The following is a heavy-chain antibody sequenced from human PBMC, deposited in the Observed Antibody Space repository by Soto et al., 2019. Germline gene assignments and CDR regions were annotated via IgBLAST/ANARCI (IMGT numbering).Heavy chain of an antibody. CDR2: IFYTGTT. CDR3: ARLVVVAPVANV. J-gene: IGHJ4*02. Sequence: PSETLSLTCSLSGGSVSYNSYYWGWIRQHPGKGLEWVEGIFYTGTTYYNPSLKDRLSISVDTSKNSFSLNLTSVTAADTAVYFCARLVVVAPVANVWGQGALVTSPQ. CDR1: GGSVSYNSYY. V-gene: IGHV4-39*01. D-gene: IGHD2-21*01.